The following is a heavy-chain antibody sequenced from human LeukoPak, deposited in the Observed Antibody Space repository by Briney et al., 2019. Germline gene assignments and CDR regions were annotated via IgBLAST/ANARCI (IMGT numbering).Heavy chain of an antibody. Sequence: PGGSLRLSCAASGFTFSSYSMNWVRQAPGKGLEWVSYISSSSSTIYYADSVKGRLTISRDNSKNTLYLQMNSLRAEDTAVYYCAKDRDNWGSIFDYWGQGTLVTVSS. CDR3: AKDRDNWGSIFDY. CDR2: ISSSSSTI. V-gene: IGHV3-48*01. CDR1: GFTFSSYS. J-gene: IGHJ4*02. D-gene: IGHD7-27*01.